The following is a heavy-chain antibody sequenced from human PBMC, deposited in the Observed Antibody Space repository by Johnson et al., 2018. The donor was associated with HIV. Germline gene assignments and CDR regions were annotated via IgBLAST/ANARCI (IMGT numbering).Heavy chain of an antibody. CDR3: AREFGDLRAFDI. Sequence: VQLVESGGGVVQPGRSLRLSCAASGFTFDDYAMHWVRQAPGTGLEWVSGISWNGGGPGYADSVKGRFPISRDHAKNSRYLQMNSLRAEDTAVYYCAREFGDLRAFDIWGQGTMVTVSS. D-gene: IGHD3-16*01. J-gene: IGHJ3*02. CDR2: ISWNGGGP. V-gene: IGHV3-9*01. CDR1: GFTFDDYA.